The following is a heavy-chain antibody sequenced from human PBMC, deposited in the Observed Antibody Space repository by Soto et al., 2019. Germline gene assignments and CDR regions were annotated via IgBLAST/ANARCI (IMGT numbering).Heavy chain of an antibody. CDR3: ARRYGYSYGYSFEDY. CDR2: IYYSGST. V-gene: IGHV4-39*01. D-gene: IGHD5-18*01. CDR1: GGSISSSSYY. J-gene: IGHJ4*02. Sequence: SETPSLTCTVSGGSISSSSYYWGWIRQPPGKGLEWIGSIYYSGSTYYNPSLKSRVTISVDTSKNQFSLKLSSVTAADTAVYYCARRYGYSYGYSFEDYWGQGTLVTVSS.